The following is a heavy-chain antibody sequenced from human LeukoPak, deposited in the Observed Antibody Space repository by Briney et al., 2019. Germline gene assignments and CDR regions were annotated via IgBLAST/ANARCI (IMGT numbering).Heavy chain of an antibody. J-gene: IGHJ3*02. CDR3: AREHDFWSGYSLDAFDI. CDR1: GFTFDDYG. CDR2: INWNGGST. D-gene: IGHD3-3*01. V-gene: IGHV3-20*04. Sequence: GGSLRLSCAASGFTFDDYGMSWVRHAPGKGLEWVSGINWNGGSTVYADSVKGRFTISRDNAKNSLYLQMNSLRAEDTALYYCAREHDFWSGYSLDAFDIWAKGQWSPSRQ.